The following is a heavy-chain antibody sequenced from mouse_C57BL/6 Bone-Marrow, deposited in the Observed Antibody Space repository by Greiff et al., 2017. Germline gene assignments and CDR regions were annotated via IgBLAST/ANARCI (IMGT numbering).Heavy chain of an antibody. Sequence: QVQLQQPGAELVRPGTSVKLSCKASGYTFTSYWMHWVKQRPGQGLEWIGVIDPSDSYTNYNQKFKGKATLTVDTSSSTAYMQLSSLTSEDSAVXYCAYYGSSYRAMDYWGQGTSVTVSS. CDR1: GYTFTSYW. CDR3: AYYGSSYRAMDY. CDR2: IDPSDSYT. D-gene: IGHD1-1*01. J-gene: IGHJ4*01. V-gene: IGHV1-59*01.